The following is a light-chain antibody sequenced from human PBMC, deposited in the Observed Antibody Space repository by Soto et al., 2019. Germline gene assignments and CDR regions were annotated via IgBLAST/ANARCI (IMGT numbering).Light chain of an antibody. J-gene: IGKJ1*01. CDR3: QQYGRSPIT. CDR1: SVISSK. Sequence: EIVVTQSPATLSVAPGKRFISSGRASSVISSKVAWYQHKPGQAPRLLISGASTGATGIPARFSGSGSGTDFTLTISSLQPEDCAVYYCQQYGRSPITFGQGTKVDIK. V-gene: IGKV3-20*01. CDR2: GAS.